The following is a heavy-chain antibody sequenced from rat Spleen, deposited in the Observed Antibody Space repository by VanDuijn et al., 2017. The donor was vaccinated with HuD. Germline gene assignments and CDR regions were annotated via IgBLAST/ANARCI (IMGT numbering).Heavy chain of an antibody. D-gene: IGHD5-1*01. J-gene: IGHJ2*01. V-gene: IGHV5-25*01. CDR1: GFTFNAYD. Sequence: EVQLVESGGGLVQRGRSLKVSCAASGFTFNAYDMAWVRQAPTEGLEWVASISTGGGNTYYRDSVKGRFTISRDNAKSTLYLQMDSLRSEDTATYYCARPELGAHYFDYWGQGVMVTVSS. CDR2: ISTGGGNT. CDR3: ARPELGAHYFDY.